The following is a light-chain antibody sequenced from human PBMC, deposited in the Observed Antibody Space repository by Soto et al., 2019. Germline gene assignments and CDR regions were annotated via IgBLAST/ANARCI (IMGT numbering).Light chain of an antibody. CDR2: AAS. J-gene: IGKJ4*01. CDR1: QGINNF. Sequence: DIQLTQSPPFLSASVGDRVTISCRASQGINNFLAWYQQKPGKAPNLLISAASILRAGVPSRFSGSGSGTEFNRTISSLQPEDFATYYCQHLSTYPLTFGGGTKV. V-gene: IGKV1-9*01. CDR3: QHLSTYPLT.